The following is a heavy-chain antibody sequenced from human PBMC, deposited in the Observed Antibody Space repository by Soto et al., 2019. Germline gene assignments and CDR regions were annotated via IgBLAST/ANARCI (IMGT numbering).Heavy chain of an antibody. CDR3: AKDGRITMIVVSHRRYNWFDP. Sequence: GGSLRLSCAASGFTFSSYAMSWVRQAPGKGLEWVSAISGSGGSTYYADSVKGRFTISRDNSKNTLYLQMNSLRAEDTAVYYCAKDGRITMIVVSHRRYNWFDPWGQGTLVTVSS. D-gene: IGHD3-22*01. V-gene: IGHV3-23*01. CDR2: ISGSGGST. J-gene: IGHJ5*02. CDR1: GFTFSSYA.